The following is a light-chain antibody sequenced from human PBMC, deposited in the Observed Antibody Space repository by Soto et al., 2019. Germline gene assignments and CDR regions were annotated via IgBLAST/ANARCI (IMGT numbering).Light chain of an antibody. J-gene: IGLJ1*01. CDR3: SSYAGSNNFV. CDR2: EVS. CDR1: SGDVGGYYY. V-gene: IGLV2-14*01. Sequence: QSALTQPASVSGSPGQSITISCTGTSGDVGGYYYVSWYQQLPGKAPKLMISEVSNRPSGVSNRFSGSKSGNTASLTVSGLQADDEAHYYCSSYAGSNNFVFGTGTKLTVL.